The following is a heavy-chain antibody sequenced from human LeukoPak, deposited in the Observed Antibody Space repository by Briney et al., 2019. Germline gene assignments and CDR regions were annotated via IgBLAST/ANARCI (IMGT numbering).Heavy chain of an antibody. CDR2: IYYSGST. CDR1: GGSISSYY. V-gene: IGHV4-59*12. J-gene: IGHJ6*02. CDR3: ASVLFGYCSGGSCYGRPFSYGMDV. Sequence: SETLSLTCTVSGGSISSYYWSWIRQPPGKGLEWIGYIYYSGSTNYNPSLKSRVTISVDTSKNQFSLKLSSVTAADTAVYYCASVLFGYCSGGSCYGRPFSYGMDVWGQGTTVTVSS. D-gene: IGHD2-15*01.